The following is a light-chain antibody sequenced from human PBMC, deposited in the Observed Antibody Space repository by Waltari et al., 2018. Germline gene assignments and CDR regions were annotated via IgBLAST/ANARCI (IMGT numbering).Light chain of an antibody. CDR1: QGFLPSSNSKTY. CDR3: HHYYIPPLT. V-gene: IGKV4-1*01. J-gene: IGKJ5*01. Sequence: DIVMTQSPDSLAVSLGERATINCKSSQGFLPSSNSKTYIAWYQQKPGQPPKLLINWASTRGSGVPDRFSGSGSGTDFTLTISSLQAEDVAVYYCHHYYIPPLTFGQGTRLEIK. CDR2: WAS.